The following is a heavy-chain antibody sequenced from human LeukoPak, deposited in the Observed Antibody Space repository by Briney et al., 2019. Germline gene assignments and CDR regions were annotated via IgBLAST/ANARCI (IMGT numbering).Heavy chain of an antibody. CDR1: GFTFSTYS. J-gene: IGHJ3*01. CDR3: ARRYCDATTCGAFDV. CDR2: ITSNSHYI. Sequence: PGGSLRLSCVASGFTFSTYSMNWLRQAPGKGLEWVSSITSNSHYIYYADSVKGRFTISRDNAKNSLHLQMNSLRDEDTALYHCARRYCDATTCGAFDVWGQGTMVTVSS. D-gene: IGHD3-9*01. V-gene: IGHV3-21*01.